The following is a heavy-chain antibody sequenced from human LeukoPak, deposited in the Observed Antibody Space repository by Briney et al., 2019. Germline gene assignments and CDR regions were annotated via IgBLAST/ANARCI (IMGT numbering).Heavy chain of an antibody. D-gene: IGHD6-13*01. V-gene: IGHV4-4*02. J-gene: IGHJ3*02. Sequence: SGTLSLTCAVSGGSISSSNWWSWVRQPPGKGLEWIGEIYHSGSTNYNPSLKNRVTISVDTSKNQFSLKLSSVTAADTAVYYCARDLATAATADRAFDIWGPGTMVTVSS. CDR2: IYHSGST. CDR3: ARDLATAATADRAFDI. CDR1: GGSISSSNW.